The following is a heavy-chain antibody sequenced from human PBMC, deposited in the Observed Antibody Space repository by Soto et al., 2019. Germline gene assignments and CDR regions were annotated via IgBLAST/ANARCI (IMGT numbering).Heavy chain of an antibody. Sequence: SVKVSCKASGGTFSSDAISWVRQAPGQGLEWMGGIIPIFGTANYAQKFQGRVTITADESTSTAYMELSSLRSEDTAVYYCASTPRKYCSSTSCYLSGGMDVWGQGTTVTVS. V-gene: IGHV1-69*13. CDR3: ASTPRKYCSSTSCYLSGGMDV. J-gene: IGHJ6*02. D-gene: IGHD2-2*01. CDR2: IIPIFGTA. CDR1: GGTFSSDA.